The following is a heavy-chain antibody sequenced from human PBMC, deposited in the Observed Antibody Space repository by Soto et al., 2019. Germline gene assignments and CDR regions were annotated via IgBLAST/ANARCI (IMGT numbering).Heavy chain of an antibody. D-gene: IGHD3-10*01. J-gene: IGHJ6*03. CDR1: GYTFTSYG. CDR2: ISAYNGNT. V-gene: IGHV1-18*01. CDR3: ARAPYYYGSGSYSLPYYYYMDV. Sequence: QVQLVQSGAEVKKPGASVKVSCKASGYTFTSYGISWVRQAPGQGLEWMGWISAYNGNTNYAQKLQGRVTMTTDTSTSTAYMELRSLRSDDTAVYYCARAPYYYGSGSYSLPYYYYMDVWGKGTTVTVSS.